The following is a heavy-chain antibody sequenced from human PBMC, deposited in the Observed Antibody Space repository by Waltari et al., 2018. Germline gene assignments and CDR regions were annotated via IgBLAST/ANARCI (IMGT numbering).Heavy chain of an antibody. D-gene: IGHD6-13*01. CDR2: IYYSGST. J-gene: IGHJ4*02. CDR3: AREGVQPL. V-gene: IGHV4-59*01. Sequence: WSWIRQPPGKGLEWIGYIYYSGSTNYNPSLKSRVTISVDTSKNQFSLKLSSVTAADTAVYYCAREGVQPLWGQGTLVTVSS.